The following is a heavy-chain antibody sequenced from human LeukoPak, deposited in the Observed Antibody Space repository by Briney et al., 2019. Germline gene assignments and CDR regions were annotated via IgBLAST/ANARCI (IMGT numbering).Heavy chain of an antibody. V-gene: IGHV4-4*07. CDR1: GGSLSSYY. Sequence: SETLSLTCTVSGGSLSSYYWNWIRQPAGKGLEWIGSIYYSGSTYYNPSLKSRVTISVDTSKSQFSLKVSSVTAADTAVYYCARDRFDDSSGYYYHYYYYMDVWGKGITVTVSS. J-gene: IGHJ6*03. D-gene: IGHD3-22*01. CDR2: IYYSGST. CDR3: ARDRFDDSSGYYYHYYYYMDV.